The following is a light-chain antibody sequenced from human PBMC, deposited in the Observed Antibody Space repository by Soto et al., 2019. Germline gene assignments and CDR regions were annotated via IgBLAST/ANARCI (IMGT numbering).Light chain of an antibody. CDR2: STS. V-gene: IGLV7-43*01. CDR1: TGAVTSGHY. Sequence: QTVVTQEPSLTVSRGVTVTLTCASSTGAVTSGHYPNWIQQKPGQAPRALIHSTSTKHSWTPARFSGSLLGDKAALTLSGVRPEDEAEYYCLLYYAGVHVFGGGTKLTVL. J-gene: IGLJ3*02. CDR3: LLYYAGVHV.